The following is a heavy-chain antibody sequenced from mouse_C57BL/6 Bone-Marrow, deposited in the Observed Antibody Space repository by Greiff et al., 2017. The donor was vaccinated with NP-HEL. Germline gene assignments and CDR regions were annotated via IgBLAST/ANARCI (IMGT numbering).Heavy chain of an antibody. Sequence: VQLQQSGAELVKPGASVKMSCKASGYTFTSYWITWVKQRPGQGLEWIGDIYPGSGSTNYNEKFKSKATLTVDTSSSTAYMQLSSLTSEDSAVYYCARWGDGYPYYAMDYWGQGTSVTVSS. CDR1: GYTFTSYW. V-gene: IGHV1-55*01. CDR2: IYPGSGST. J-gene: IGHJ4*01. CDR3: ARWGDGYPYYAMDY. D-gene: IGHD2-3*01.